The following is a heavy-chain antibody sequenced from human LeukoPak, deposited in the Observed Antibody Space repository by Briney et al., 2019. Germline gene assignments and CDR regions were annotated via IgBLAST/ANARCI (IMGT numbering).Heavy chain of an antibody. D-gene: IGHD4-17*01. V-gene: IGHV3-9*01. Sequence: PGRSLRLSCAASGFTFDDYAMHWVRQAPGKGLEWVSGISWNSGSIGYADSVKGRFTISRDNVKNSLYLQMNSLRAEDTALYYCAKLSTYYGDYAGAWDYWGQGTLVTVSS. CDR1: GFTFDDYA. J-gene: IGHJ4*02. CDR2: ISWNSGSI. CDR3: AKLSTYYGDYAGAWDY.